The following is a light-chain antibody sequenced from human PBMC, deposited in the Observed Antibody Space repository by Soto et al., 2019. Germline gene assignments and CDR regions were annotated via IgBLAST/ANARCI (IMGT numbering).Light chain of an antibody. CDR1: QNVSSN. V-gene: IGKV3-15*01. CDR3: QQDKDWSHT. Sequence: EIVVTQSPATLSVSPGERVTLSCRASQNVSSNFAWYHQKPGQAPRLLIYGASSSATGIPARFSGTGSGTESPLTIRSLQSDDVAVYYCQQDKDWSHTFGQRTKVDIQ. J-gene: IGKJ1*01. CDR2: GAS.